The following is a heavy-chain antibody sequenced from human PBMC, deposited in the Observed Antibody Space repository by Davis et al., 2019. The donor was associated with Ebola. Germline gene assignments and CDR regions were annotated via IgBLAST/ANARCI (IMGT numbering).Heavy chain of an antibody. CDR1: GGSFNNYA. J-gene: IGHJ6*02. D-gene: IGHD6-13*01. CDR2: INPNDGRT. CDR3: ARLSSTWSSLYGMDV. V-gene: IGHV1-46*02. Sequence: AASVKVSCKASGGSFNNYAVSWVRQAPGQGLEWMGMINPNDGRTIYAQKFQGRVTVTRDTSTTTVYMELSSLTSEDTAVYYCARLSSTWSSLYGMDVWGQGTTVTVSS.